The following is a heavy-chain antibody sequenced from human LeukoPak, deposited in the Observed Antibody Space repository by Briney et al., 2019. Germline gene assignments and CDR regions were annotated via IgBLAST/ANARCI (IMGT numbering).Heavy chain of an antibody. J-gene: IGHJ4*02. CDR2: ISGSGSST. CDR1: GFTFGTYD. V-gene: IGHV3-23*01. CDR3: ARDRYGGYIDY. D-gene: IGHD4-23*01. Sequence: GGTLRLSCAASGFTFGTYDMSWVRQAPGKGLEWVSGISGSGSSTYSADSVKGRFTISRDNSKNTLYLQMNSLRAEDTAVYYCARDRYGGYIDYWGQGTLVTVSS.